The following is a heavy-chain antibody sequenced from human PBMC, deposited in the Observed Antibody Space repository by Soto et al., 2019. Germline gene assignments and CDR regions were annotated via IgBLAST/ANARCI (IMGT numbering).Heavy chain of an antibody. CDR3: ARNCDTAMRTNALGN. Sequence: GASVKVSCKASGGTFSRYAISWVRQAPGQGLEWMGGIIPIFGTANYAQKFQGRVTVTAGESTSAAYMELSSLRAEDTALYYCARNCDTAMRTNALGNWGQGTMVTVSS. D-gene: IGHD5-18*01. CDR2: IIPIFGTA. J-gene: IGHJ3*02. CDR1: GGTFSRYA. V-gene: IGHV1-69*13.